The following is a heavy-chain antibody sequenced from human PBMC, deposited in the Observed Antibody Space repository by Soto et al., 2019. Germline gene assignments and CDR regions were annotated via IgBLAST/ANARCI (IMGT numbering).Heavy chain of an antibody. CDR1: GFTFSSYA. Sequence: EVQLLESGGDLIQPGGSLRLSCAASGFTFSSYAMSWARQAPGKGLGWVSAISSSGGSTFYADSVKGRFTISRDNSRNTLYLQMNSLRAEDTAIYYCGKYQPMTQPRPYFDYWGQGTLVTVSS. V-gene: IGHV3-23*01. CDR3: GKYQPMTQPRPYFDY. J-gene: IGHJ4*02. D-gene: IGHD3-22*01. CDR2: ISSSGGST.